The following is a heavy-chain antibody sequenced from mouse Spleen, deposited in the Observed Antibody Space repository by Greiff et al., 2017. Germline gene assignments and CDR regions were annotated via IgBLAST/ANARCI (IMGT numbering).Heavy chain of an antibody. CDR1: GYTFTSYW. CDR2: INPSNGGT. V-gene: IGHV1-53*01. J-gene: IGHJ2*01. CDR3: ARKGRYGGFDY. Sequence: QVQLKQPGTELVKPGASVKLSCKASGYTFTSYWMHWAKQRPGQGLEWIGNINPSNGGTNYNEKFKSKATLTVDKSSSTAYMQLSSLTSEDSAVYYCARKGRYGGFDYWGQGTTLTVSS. D-gene: IGHD2-14*01.